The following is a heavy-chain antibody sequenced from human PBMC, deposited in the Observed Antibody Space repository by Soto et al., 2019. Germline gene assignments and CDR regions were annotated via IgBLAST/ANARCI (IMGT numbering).Heavy chain of an antibody. CDR1: GGSFSGYY. Sequence: TLSLTCAVYGGSFSGYYWNWIRQPPGKGLEWIGEISQSGSTNYNPSLKGRVTISVDTSKNQFSLKLSSFTAADTAVYYCARDPPVLRFLEWSKNWFDPWGQGTLVTVSS. V-gene: IGHV4-34*01. J-gene: IGHJ5*02. D-gene: IGHD3-3*01. CDR2: ISQSGST. CDR3: ARDPPVLRFLEWSKNWFDP.